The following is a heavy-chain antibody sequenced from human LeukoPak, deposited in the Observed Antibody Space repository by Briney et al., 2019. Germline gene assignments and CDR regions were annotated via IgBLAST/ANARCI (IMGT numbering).Heavy chain of an antibody. CDR2: FSGSGGST. D-gene: IGHD1-20*01. Sequence: GGSLRLSCAASGFTFSSYGMSWVRQAPGKGLEWVSAFSGSGGSTYYADSVKCRFTISRDNSKNTLYLQMNSLRAEDTAVYYCAKEINWIPGTLFDYGGQGALVTVSS. CDR3: AKEINWIPGTLFDY. CDR1: GFTFSSYG. J-gene: IGHJ4*02. V-gene: IGHV3-23*01.